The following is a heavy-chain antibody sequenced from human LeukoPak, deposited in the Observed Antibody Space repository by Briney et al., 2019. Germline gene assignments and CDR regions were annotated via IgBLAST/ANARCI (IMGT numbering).Heavy chain of an antibody. Sequence: PGGSLRLSCAASGFPFSTSGMAWVRRASGKGLEWVSTLNENGRNTHYAESVEGRFTISRDNSKNTLYLQMDSLRAEDAAVYYCAKDVGGAAFFQFWGQGTLVTVSS. CDR2: LNENGRNT. CDR3: AKDVGGAAFFQF. V-gene: IGHV3-23*01. J-gene: IGHJ1*01. D-gene: IGHD3-3*02. CDR1: GFPFSTSG.